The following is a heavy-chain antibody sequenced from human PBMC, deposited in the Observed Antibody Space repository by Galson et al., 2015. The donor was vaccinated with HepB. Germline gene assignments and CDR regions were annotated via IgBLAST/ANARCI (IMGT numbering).Heavy chain of an antibody. Sequence: ETLSLTCTVSGGSISSSSYYWGWIRQPPGKGLEWIGSFYYTGNTHYNPSLKSRVTISGDTSKNQFSLKLNSVTAADTAVYYCARHGSESKTYAADNWGQGTLVTVSS. D-gene: IGHD1-26*01. V-gene: IGHV4-39*01. CDR2: FYYTGNT. J-gene: IGHJ4*02. CDR3: ARHGSESKTYAADN. CDR1: GGSISSSSYY.